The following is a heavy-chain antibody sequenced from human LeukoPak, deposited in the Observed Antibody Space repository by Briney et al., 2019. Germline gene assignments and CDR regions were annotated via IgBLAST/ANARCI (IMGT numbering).Heavy chain of an antibody. J-gene: IGHJ3*02. CDR1: GDSVSSNSAA. CDR3: AREYRVLGDAFDI. D-gene: IGHD3-16*01. Sequence: SPTLSLTCAISGDSVSSNSAAWNWIRQSPSRGLEWLGRTYYRSKWNNNYAVAVKSRITINADTSKNQFSLQLNSVTPEDAAVYYCAREYRVLGDAFDIWGQGTMVTVSS. CDR2: TYYRSKWNN. V-gene: IGHV6-1*01.